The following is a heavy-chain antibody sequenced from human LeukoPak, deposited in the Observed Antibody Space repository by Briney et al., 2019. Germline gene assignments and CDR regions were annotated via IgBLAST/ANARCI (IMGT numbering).Heavy chain of an antibody. J-gene: IGHJ3*02. CDR3: VRGHLVGGWFKYDAFDI. V-gene: IGHV4-61*03. D-gene: IGHD6-19*01. Sequence: SETLSLTCAVSGGSISSGVYSWSWIRQPPGKGLEWIGYIYHSGSTNYNPSLKSRVTISLDTSKKHFSLKLSSVTAADTAVYYCVRGHLVGGWFKYDAFDIWGQGTMVSVSS. CDR1: GGSISSGVYS. CDR2: IYHSGST.